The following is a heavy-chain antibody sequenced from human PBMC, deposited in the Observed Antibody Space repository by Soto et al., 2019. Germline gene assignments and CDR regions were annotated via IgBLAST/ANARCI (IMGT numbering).Heavy chain of an antibody. CDR2: ILVGSGQT. D-gene: IGHD3-22*01. V-gene: IGHV1-58*01. CDR1: GATFTSST. CDR3: AAISSGYYRVFDY. Sequence: ASVKVSCKASGATFTSSTVNWVRQARGQPPEWIGWILVGSGQTNSAQKFQGRVAITWDMSTYTAYLELNSLRSDDSAVYYCAAISSGYYRVFDYWGQGTPVTVSS. J-gene: IGHJ4*02.